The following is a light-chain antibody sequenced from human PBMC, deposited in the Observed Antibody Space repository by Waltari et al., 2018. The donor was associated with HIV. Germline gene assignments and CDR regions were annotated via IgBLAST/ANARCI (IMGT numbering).Light chain of an antibody. V-gene: IGLV1-40*01. CDR1: SSNIGAGYD. Sequence: QSVLTQPPSVSGAPGQRVTISCTGSSSNIGAGYDVHWYQQLPGTAPKLLIYGNSKRPSGVPDRFSGSKSDTSAALAITGLQAEDEADYYCQSYDSSLEVFGTGTKVTVL. CDR3: QSYDSSLEV. CDR2: GNS. J-gene: IGLJ1*01.